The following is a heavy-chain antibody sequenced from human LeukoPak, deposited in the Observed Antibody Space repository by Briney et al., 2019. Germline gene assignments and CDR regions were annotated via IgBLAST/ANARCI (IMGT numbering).Heavy chain of an antibody. J-gene: IGHJ1*01. CDR1: GFIFRDYY. D-gene: IGHD3-22*01. CDR3: ARVRDYYDSRGYYFEYFDH. CDR2: ISPVGSTI. V-gene: IGHV3-11*01. Sequence: GGSLRLSCTTSGFIFRDYYMIWIRQAPGRGLECISYISPVGSTIYYADSVKGRFTISRDNSKNTLYLQMNSLRAEDTAVYYCARVRDYYDSRGYYFEYFDHWGQGTLVTVSS.